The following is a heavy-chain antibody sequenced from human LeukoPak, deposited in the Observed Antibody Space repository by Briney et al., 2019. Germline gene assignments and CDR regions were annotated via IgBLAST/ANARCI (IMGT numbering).Heavy chain of an antibody. D-gene: IGHD6-13*01. CDR3: ASSFSNNWFWFDP. CDR2: ISSDSTDI. CDR1: GFSFRSYS. J-gene: IGHJ5*02. V-gene: IGHV3-21*01. Sequence: GGSLRLSCAASGFSFRSYSMNWVRQALGKGLEWVSSISSDSTDINYADSVKGRSTISRDNAKNSLFLQMNSLRAEDTAVYYCASSFSNNWFWFDPWGQGTLVTVSS.